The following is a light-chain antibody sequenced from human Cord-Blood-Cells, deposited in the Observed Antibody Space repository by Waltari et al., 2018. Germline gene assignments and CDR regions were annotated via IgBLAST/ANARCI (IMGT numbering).Light chain of an antibody. CDR1: QSALYSSNNKNY. CDR3: QQYYSTPT. J-gene: IGKJ2*01. CDR2: WAS. V-gene: IGKV4-1*01. Sequence: DIVMTQSVDSLAVVLGETAINNCKSSQSALYSSNNKNYLAWYQQQPGQPPKLLIYWASTREAGVPDRFSGSGSGTYFTLTISSLQAEDVAVYYCQQYYSTPTFGQGTKLEIK.